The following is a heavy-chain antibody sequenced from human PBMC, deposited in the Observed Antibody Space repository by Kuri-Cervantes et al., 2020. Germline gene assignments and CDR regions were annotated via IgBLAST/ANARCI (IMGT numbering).Heavy chain of an antibody. CDR1: GGSISSYY. D-gene: IGHD3-22*01. CDR2: IYYSGST. J-gene: IGHJ4*02. Sequence: GSLRLSCTVSGGSISSYYWSWIRQPPGKGLEWIGYIYYSGSTNYNPSLKSRVTISVDTSKNQFSLKLSSVTAADTAVYYCARGRYDSSGYYYRGHSDYWGQGTLVTVSS. CDR3: ARGRYDSSGYYYRGHSDY. V-gene: IGHV4-59*01.